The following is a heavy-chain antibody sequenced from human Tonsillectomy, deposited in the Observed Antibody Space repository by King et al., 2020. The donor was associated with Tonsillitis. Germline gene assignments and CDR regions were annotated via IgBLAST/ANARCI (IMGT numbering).Heavy chain of an antibody. V-gene: IGHV1-2*02. CDR2: INPNSGGT. Sequence: VQLVQSGAEVKKPGASVKVSCKASGYTFTGYYMHWVRQAPGQGLEWMGWINPNSGGTNYAQKFQGRVTMTRDTSISTAYMELSRLRSYDTAVYYCARDVPAPNYYDSSGYYYWGQGTLVTVSS. CDR3: ARDVPAPNYYDSSGYYY. D-gene: IGHD3-22*01. J-gene: IGHJ4*02. CDR1: GYTFTGYY.